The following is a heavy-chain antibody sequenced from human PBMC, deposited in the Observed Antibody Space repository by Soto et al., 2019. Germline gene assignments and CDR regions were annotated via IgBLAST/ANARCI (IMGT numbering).Heavy chain of an antibody. J-gene: IGHJ4*02. Sequence: SETLYLTSADFGETLSDYYLTWIRKPPGKGLEWIGEINHSGTTSYNPSLKSRLTISVDTSNNQFSLKLSSVTAADTAVYYCARKPIYHFFAGYYSVDYWGQGTLVTVSS. CDR3: ARKPIYHFFAGYYSVDY. V-gene: IGHV4-34*01. CDR2: INHSGTT. CDR1: GETLSDYY. D-gene: IGHD3-9*01.